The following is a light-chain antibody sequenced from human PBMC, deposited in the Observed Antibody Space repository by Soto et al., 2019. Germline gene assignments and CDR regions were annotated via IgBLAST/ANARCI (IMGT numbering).Light chain of an antibody. CDR1: SSDVGAYDY. CDR2: EIS. CDR3: SSYGGRKNCVI. V-gene: IGLV2-8*01. J-gene: IGLJ2*01. Sequence: QSVLTQPPSASGSPGQSVTISCTGTSSDVGAYDYVSWYQQHPGEAPKLIIYEISKRPSGVPDRFSGSKSGNTASLTVSGLQAEDEADYYCSSYGGRKNCVIFGGGTQLTVL.